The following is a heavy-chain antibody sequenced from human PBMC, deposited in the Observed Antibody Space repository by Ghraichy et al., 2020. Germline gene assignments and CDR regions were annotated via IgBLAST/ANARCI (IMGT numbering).Heavy chain of an antibody. J-gene: IGHJ6*02. CDR3: ARGTSHYYDSSGYYGNGMDV. CDR1: GGSISSGGYY. CDR2: IYYSGST. V-gene: IGHV4-31*03. D-gene: IGHD3-22*01. Sequence: SETLSLTCTVSGGSISSGGYYWSWIRQHPGKGLEWIGYIYYSGSTYYNPSLKSRVTISVDTSKNQFSLKLSSVTAADTAVYYCARGTSHYYDSSGYYGNGMDVWGQGTTVTVSS.